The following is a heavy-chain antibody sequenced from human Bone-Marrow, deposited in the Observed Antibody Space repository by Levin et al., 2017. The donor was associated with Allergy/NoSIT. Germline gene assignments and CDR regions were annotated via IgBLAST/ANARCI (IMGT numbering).Heavy chain of an antibody. J-gene: IGHJ4*02. CDR3: AKESTPMAAQYFDS. CDR1: GFIFSNYG. V-gene: IGHV3-30*18. D-gene: IGHD5-18*01. Sequence: GESLKISCVASGFIFSNYGMQWVRQTPGKGLDWVAVIAHDGTVSYYADSVRGRFTISRDNSRNMLWLQMNSLRAEDTAVYFCAKESTPMAAQYFDSWGQGTLVTVSP. CDR2: IAHDGTVS.